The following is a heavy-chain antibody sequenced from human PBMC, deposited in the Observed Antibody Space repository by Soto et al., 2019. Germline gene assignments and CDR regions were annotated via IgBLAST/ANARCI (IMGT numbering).Heavy chain of an antibody. V-gene: IGHV1-69*02. CDR3: ARMREYTYGLIDY. CDR1: GGTLSSHT. J-gene: IGHJ4*02. CDR2: VIPMLGKA. Sequence: GASVKVSCKASGGTLSSHTINWVRHAPGQGLEWMGRVIPMLGKANYAQKLQGRVTITADKSTSTAYMELRSLRSDDTAVYYCARMREYTYGLIDYWGQGTLVTVSS. D-gene: IGHD5-18*01.